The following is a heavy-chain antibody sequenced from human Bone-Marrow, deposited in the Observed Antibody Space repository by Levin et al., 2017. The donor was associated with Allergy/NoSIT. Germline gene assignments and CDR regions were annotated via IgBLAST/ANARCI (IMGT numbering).Heavy chain of an antibody. CDR1: GFTFDDYA. CDR2: ISWNSGKI. V-gene: IGHV3-9*01. D-gene: IGHD4/OR15-4a*01. CDR3: AKDVGRFPALTYRANAFDY. J-gene: IGHJ4*02. Sequence: PGGSLRLSCVVSGFTFDDYAMHWVRQAPGKGLEWVSGISWNSGKIGYADSVKGRFTISRDNAKNSLYLQMNSLRGEDTALYYCAKDVGRFPALTYRANAFDYWGQGALVTVSS.